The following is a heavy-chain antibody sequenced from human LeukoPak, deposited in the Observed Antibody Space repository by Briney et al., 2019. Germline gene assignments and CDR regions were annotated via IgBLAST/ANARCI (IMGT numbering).Heavy chain of an antibody. V-gene: IGHV4-59*01. CDR3: ARLGYYDSSGYRGSGP. J-gene: IGHJ5*02. CDR2: IYYSGST. D-gene: IGHD3-22*01. CDR1: GGSISSYY. Sequence: PSETLSLTCTVSGGSISSYYWSWIRQPPGKGLEWIGYIYYSGSTNYNPSLKSRVTISVDTSKNQFSLKPSSVTAADTAVYYCARLGYYDSSGYRGSGPWGQGTLVTVSS.